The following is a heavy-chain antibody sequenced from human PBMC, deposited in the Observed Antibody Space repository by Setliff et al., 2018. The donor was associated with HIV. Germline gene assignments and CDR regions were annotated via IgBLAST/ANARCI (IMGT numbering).Heavy chain of an antibody. CDR3: AIDPGADGFPSGYAFDI. CDR1: GGTFSSYA. D-gene: IGHD5-18*01. Sequence: SVKVSCTTSGGTFSSYAITWVRQAPGQGLEWMGGIIPIFGRANYAQNFQGRVTITADESTSTAYMELSSLRNEDTAVYYCAIDPGADGFPSGYAFDIWGQGTMVTVSS. V-gene: IGHV1-69*13. J-gene: IGHJ3*02. CDR2: IIPIFGRA.